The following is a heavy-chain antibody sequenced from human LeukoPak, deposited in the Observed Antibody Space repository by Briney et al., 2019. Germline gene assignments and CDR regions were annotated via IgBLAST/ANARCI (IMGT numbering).Heavy chain of an antibody. CDR1: SVSISSYY. D-gene: IGHD2-15*01. J-gene: IGHJ4*02. V-gene: IGHV4-34*01. Sequence: SETLSLTCAVFSVSISSYYWSWIRQPPGKGLEWIGEINHSGSTNYNPSLKSRVTISVDTSKNQFSLKLSSVTAADTAVYYCARRVVVVAAHFDYWGQRTLVTVSS. CDR2: INHSGST. CDR3: ARRVVVVAAHFDY.